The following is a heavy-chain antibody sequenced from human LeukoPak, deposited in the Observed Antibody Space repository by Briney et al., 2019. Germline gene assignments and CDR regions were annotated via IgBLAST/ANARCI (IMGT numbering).Heavy chain of an antibody. V-gene: IGHV4-4*07. D-gene: IGHD3-10*01. CDR2: IYTSGGT. J-gene: IGHJ4*02. CDR3: ARDGGPGVRGVKRFDY. Sequence: SETLSLTCTVSGGSISSYYWSWIRQPAGRGLEWIGRIYTSGGTNYNPSLKSRVTMSVDTSKNQFSLKLSSVTAADTAVYYCARDGGPGVRGVKRFDYWGQGTLVTVSS. CDR1: GGSISSYY.